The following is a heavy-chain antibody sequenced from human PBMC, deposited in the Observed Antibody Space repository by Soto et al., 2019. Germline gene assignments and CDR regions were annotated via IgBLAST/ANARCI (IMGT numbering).Heavy chain of an antibody. V-gene: IGHV2-5*02. CDR2: IYWDDDK. CDR1: GFSLSTSGVG. D-gene: IGHD2-2*02. CDR3: AHLDCSSTSCYNYYYYMDV. Sequence: QITLKESGPTLVKPTQTLTLTCTFSGFSLSTSGVGVGWIRQPPGKALEWLALIYWDDDKRYSPSLKSRLTITKDTSKNQVVLTMTNMDPVDTATYYCAHLDCSSTSCYNYYYYMDVWGKGTTVTVSS. J-gene: IGHJ6*03.